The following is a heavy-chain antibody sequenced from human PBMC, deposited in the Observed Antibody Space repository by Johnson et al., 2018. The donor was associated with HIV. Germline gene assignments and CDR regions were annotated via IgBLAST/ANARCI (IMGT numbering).Heavy chain of an antibody. D-gene: IGHD7-27*01. CDR2: IRQDGSPK. Sequence: VQLVESGGGLVQPGGSLRLSCAASGFTFSNSWMNWVRQAPGQGLEWVANIRQDGSPKHYVDSVQGRFTISRDNTENTLYLQMNSLRAEDTAVYYCASLGANWGRGAFDIWGQGTMVTVSS. J-gene: IGHJ3*02. V-gene: IGHV3-7*02. CDR1: GFTFSNSW. CDR3: ASLGANWGRGAFDI.